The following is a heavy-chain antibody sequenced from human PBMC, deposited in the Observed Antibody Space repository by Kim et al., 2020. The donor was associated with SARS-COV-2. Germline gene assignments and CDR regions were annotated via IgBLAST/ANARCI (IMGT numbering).Heavy chain of an antibody. D-gene: IGHD6-19*01. Sequence: GGSLRLSCAASGFTFSSYGMHWVRQAPGKGLEWVAVISYDGSNKYYADSVKGRFTISRDNSKNTLYLQMNSLRAEDTAVYYCAKDGGVAGYYYYYMDVWGKGTTVTVSS. CDR2: ISYDGSNK. CDR3: AKDGGVAGYYYYYMDV. J-gene: IGHJ6*03. V-gene: IGHV3-30*18. CDR1: GFTFSSYG.